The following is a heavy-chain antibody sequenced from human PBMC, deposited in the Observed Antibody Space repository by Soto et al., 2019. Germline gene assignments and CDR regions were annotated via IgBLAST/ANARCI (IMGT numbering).Heavy chain of an antibody. CDR3: ARLLAGSPVDY. CDR1: GYTFTSYG. J-gene: IGHJ4*02. V-gene: IGHV1-18*01. D-gene: IGHD2-2*01. Sequence: QVQLVQSGAEVKNPGASVKVSCKASGYTFTSYGISWVRQAPGQGLEWMGWISAYNGKTNYAQKLQGRVTMTTDTSTSTAYRELRSLRSDDTAVYYCARLLAGSPVDYWGQGILVTFSS. CDR2: ISAYNGKT.